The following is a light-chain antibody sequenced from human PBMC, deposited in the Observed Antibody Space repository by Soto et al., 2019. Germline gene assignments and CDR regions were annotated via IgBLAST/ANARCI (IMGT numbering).Light chain of an antibody. CDR3: MQGTHWHLT. V-gene: IGKV2-30*02. CDR2: KVS. CDR1: QSIVHSHGNTL. J-gene: IGKJ4*01. Sequence: DVVMPQSPLSLPATIGQPASISCRSSQSIVHSHGNTLLNWLQQRPGQSSRRLIYKVSNRDSGVPDRFSGSGSGTYFTPKISRVEAEDVGVYYCMQGTHWHLTFGGGTKVEIK.